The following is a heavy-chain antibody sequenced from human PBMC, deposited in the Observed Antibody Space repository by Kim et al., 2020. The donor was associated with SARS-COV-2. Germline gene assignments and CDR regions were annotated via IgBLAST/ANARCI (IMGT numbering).Heavy chain of an antibody. CDR3: ARGLGFSLGWELRRFDY. Sequence: ASVKVSCKASGYTFTSYDINWVRQATGQGLEWMGWMNPNSGNTGYAQKFQGRVTMTRNTSISTAYMELSSLRSEDTAVYYCARGLGFSLGWELRRFDYWGQGTLVTVSS. CDR1: GYTFTSYD. CDR2: MNPNSGNT. D-gene: IGHD1-26*01. J-gene: IGHJ4*02. V-gene: IGHV1-8*01.